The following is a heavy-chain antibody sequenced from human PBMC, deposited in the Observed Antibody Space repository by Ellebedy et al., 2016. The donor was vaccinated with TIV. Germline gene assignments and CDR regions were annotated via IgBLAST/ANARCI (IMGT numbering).Heavy chain of an antibody. CDR3: ARNRGGVVHFDRIYPPDN. CDR2: ISAYNGTT. J-gene: IGHJ4*02. Sequence: AASVKVSCKASGYTFTSYDITWVRQAPGQGLEWMGWISAYNGTTNYVRKLQGRVTMTTDTSTSTAYMELRSLRSDDTAVYYCARNRGGVVHFDRIYPPDNWGQGTLVSVSS. V-gene: IGHV1-18*04. D-gene: IGHD3-9*01. CDR1: GYTFTSYD.